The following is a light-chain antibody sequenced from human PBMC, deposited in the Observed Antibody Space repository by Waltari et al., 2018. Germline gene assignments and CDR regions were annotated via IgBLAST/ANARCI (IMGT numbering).Light chain of an antibody. Sequence: QSVLTQPPSVSGAPGQRVTISCTGNNSNIGAGYDGPWYQQLPGTAPKLLIFGNNNRPSGVPDRFSVSKSGTSASLAITGLQAEDEADYYCQSYDISLSAWVFGGGTKLAVL. J-gene: IGLJ3*02. CDR2: GNN. CDR1: NSNIGAGYD. CDR3: QSYDISLSAWV. V-gene: IGLV1-40*01.